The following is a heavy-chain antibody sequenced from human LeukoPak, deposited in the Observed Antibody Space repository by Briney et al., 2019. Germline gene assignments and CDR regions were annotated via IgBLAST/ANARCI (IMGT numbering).Heavy chain of an antibody. Sequence: PGRSLRLSCAASGFTFDDYAMHWVRQAPGKGLELFSGISWNSGSIGYADSVKGRFTISRDNAKISLYLQMNSLRAEDPALYYCAKATGYSSGWYGDWGQGTMVTVSS. D-gene: IGHD6-19*01. CDR2: ISWNSGSI. J-gene: IGHJ4*02. CDR3: AKATGYSSGWYGD. V-gene: IGHV3-9*01. CDR1: GFTFDDYA.